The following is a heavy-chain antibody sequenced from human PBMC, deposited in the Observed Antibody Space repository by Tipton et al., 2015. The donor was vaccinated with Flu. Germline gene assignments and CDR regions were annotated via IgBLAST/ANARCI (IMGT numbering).Heavy chain of an antibody. Sequence: TLSLTCAVYGGSFSGYYWSWIRQPPGKGLEWIGEINHSGSTNYNPSLKSRVTISVDTSKNQFSLKLSSVTAADTAVYYCARAISRSYDFWSGYRLNWFDPWGQGTLVTVSS. J-gene: IGHJ5*02. CDR1: GGSFSGYY. CDR3: ARAISRSYDFWSGYRLNWFDP. V-gene: IGHV4-34*01. D-gene: IGHD3-3*01. CDR2: INHSGST.